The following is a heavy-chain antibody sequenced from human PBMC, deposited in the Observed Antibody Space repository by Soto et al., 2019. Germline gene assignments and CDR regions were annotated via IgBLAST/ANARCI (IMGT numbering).Heavy chain of an antibody. CDR2: VYSSGGT. CDR3: ARDGDGYNH. D-gene: IGHD5-12*01. Sequence: SETLSLTCSVSGGSVSSGSYYWSWIRQPPGKGLEWVGYVYSSGGTSYNPSLKSRVTISLDTSKNQFSLKLSSVTAADTAVYYCARDGDGYNHWGQGTLVTVSS. J-gene: IGHJ4*02. CDR1: GGSVSSGSYY. V-gene: IGHV4-61*01.